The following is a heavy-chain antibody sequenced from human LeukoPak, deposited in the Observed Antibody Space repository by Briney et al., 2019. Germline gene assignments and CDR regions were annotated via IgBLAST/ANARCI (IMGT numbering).Heavy chain of an antibody. CDR3: AKNDILTGFLAEALGAFDI. D-gene: IGHD3-9*01. V-gene: IGHV3-30*02. CDR1: GFTFSSYS. J-gene: IGHJ3*02. CDR2: IRYDGSNK. Sequence: PGGSLRLSCAASGFTFSSYSMNWVRQAPGKGLEWVAFIRYDGSNKYYADSVKGRFTISRDNSKNTLYLQMNSLRAEDTAVYYCAKNDILTGFLAEALGAFDIWGQGTMVTVSS.